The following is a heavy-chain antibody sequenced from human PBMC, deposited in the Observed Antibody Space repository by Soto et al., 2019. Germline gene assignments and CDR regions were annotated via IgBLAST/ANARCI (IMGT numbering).Heavy chain of an antibody. CDR1: GFTFDDYA. J-gene: IGHJ4*02. D-gene: IGHD5-18*01. CDR2: ITWNSGSI. CDR3: AKEMDTAMATSVGGLGY. V-gene: IGHV3-9*01. Sequence: EVQLVESGGGLVQPGRSLRLSCAASGFTFDDYAMHWVRQAPGKGLEWVSGITWNSGSIDYADSVKGRFTISRDNAKNSLDLEMTALRDEDTSWYYCAKEMDTAMATSVGGLGYLGQGTMVTVSS.